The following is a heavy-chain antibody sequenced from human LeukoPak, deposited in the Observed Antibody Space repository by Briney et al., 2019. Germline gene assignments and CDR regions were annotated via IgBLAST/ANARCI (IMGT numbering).Heavy chain of an antibody. V-gene: IGHV3-23*01. D-gene: IGHD3-9*01. Sequence: GGSLRLSCAASGFIFRNYAMSWVRQAPGKGLEWVSAITGSGDTTYYADSEKGRFTISRDNSKNTLYVEMNTLRAEDTAVYYCAKWGDYDILTGYYVSDFWGQGTLVTVSS. CDR2: ITGSGDTT. CDR3: AKWGDYDILTGYYVSDF. J-gene: IGHJ4*02. CDR1: GFIFRNYA.